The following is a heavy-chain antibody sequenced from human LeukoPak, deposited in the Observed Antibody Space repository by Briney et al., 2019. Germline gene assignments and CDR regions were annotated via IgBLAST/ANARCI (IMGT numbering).Heavy chain of an antibody. CDR2: INPNSGGT. V-gene: IGHV1-2*02. CDR3: ARGFYYGSGSSYMDV. D-gene: IGHD3-10*01. Sequence: ASVKVSCKASGGTFTGYYMHWVRQAPGQGLEWMGWINPNSGGTNYAQKFQGRVTMTRDTSISTAYMELSRLRSDDTAVYYCARGFYYGSGSSYMDVWGKGTTVTVSS. J-gene: IGHJ6*03. CDR1: GGTFTGYY.